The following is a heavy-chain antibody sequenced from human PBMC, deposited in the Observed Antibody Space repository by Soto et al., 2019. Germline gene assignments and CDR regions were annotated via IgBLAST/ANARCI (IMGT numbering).Heavy chain of an antibody. Sequence: EVQLLESGGGWVQPGGSLRLACEASGFSVSTHAMNWVRQAPGKGLEWVSGIADSGDRTHYADSVKGRFTISRDNSKNTLYLPMNRLRAEDTAVFYCAKGLRHPQCGGDCPAFGSWGQGTLVTVSS. V-gene: IGHV3-23*01. CDR2: IADSGDRT. CDR1: GFSVSTHA. J-gene: IGHJ5*02. CDR3: AKGLRHPQCGGDCPAFGS. D-gene: IGHD2-21*02.